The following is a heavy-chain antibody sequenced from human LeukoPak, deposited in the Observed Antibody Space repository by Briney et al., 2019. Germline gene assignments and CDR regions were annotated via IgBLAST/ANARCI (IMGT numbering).Heavy chain of an antibody. Sequence: PGGSLRLSCAASGFTVSSNYMSWVRQAPGKGLEWVSVIYTGGSTYYADSVKGRFTISRDNSKNTLYLQMNSLRAEDTAVYYCARDAYGSGSYYSAFDIWGQGTMVTVSS. CDR2: IYTGGST. J-gene: IGHJ3*02. CDR1: GFTVSSNY. V-gene: IGHV3-66*01. CDR3: ARDAYGSGSYYSAFDI. D-gene: IGHD3-10*01.